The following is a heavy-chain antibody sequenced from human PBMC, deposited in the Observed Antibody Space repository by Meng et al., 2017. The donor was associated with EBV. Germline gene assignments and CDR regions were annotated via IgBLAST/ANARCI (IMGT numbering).Heavy chain of an antibody. Sequence: HLQLRESGPGHVKPWGLLSPTCVVSXASISSFYYWGWIRQPPGRGLEWIGSVHYTGSTYYSPSLKSRVTVSVDTSKNQFSLRLTSVTAADTAVYYCARPFPSWQSPRLDPFGAWGQGTLVTVSS. J-gene: IGHJ5*02. CDR3: ARPFPSWQSPRLDPFGA. V-gene: IGHV4-39*01. CDR1: XASISSFYY. CDR2: VHYTGST. D-gene: IGHD6-19*01.